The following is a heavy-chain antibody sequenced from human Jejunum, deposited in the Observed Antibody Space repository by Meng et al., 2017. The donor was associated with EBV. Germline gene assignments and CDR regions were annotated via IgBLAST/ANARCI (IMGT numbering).Heavy chain of an antibody. J-gene: IGHJ5*02. V-gene: IGHV7-4-1*02. CDR3: ARVRPGGGWFDP. Sequence: VQLVQSGCELQKPGASVQVSCKASGYTFTSSGIHWARQAPGQGLEWMGWIITNTGYPTYAQDFTGRFVFSLDTSVSTAYLQITSLSTEDNAVYYCARVRPGGGWFDPWGQGTLVTVSS. CDR2: IITNTGYP. CDR1: GYTFTSSG. D-gene: IGHD2-8*02.